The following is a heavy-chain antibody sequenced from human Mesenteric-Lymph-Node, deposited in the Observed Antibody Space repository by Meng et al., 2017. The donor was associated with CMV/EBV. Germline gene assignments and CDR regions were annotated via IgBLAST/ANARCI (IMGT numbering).Heavy chain of an antibody. V-gene: IGHV1-46*01. Sequence: ASVQVSCKASGYTFTGYYMHWVRQAPGQGLEWMGIINPSGGSTTYAQKFQGRVTLTRDTSTSTVYMELSSLRSEDTALYYCARAKLYSSGWFDNWGQGTLVTVSS. D-gene: IGHD6-25*01. CDR2: INPSGGST. J-gene: IGHJ4*02. CDR3: ARAKLYSSGWFDN. CDR1: GYTFTGYY.